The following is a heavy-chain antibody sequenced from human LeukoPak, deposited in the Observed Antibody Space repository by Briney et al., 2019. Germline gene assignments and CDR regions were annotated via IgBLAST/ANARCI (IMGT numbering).Heavy chain of an antibody. CDR2: ISGSGGST. CDR1: GFTFSSYA. CDR3: AKRRTATNPYYLDC. Sequence: SGGSLRLSCAASGFTFSSYAMSWVRQAPGKGLEWVSAISGSGGSTYYADSVKGRFTISRDNSKNTLYLQMNSLRAEDTAVYYCAKRRTATNPYYLDCWGRGTLVTVSS. D-gene: IGHD2-21*02. J-gene: IGHJ4*02. V-gene: IGHV3-23*01.